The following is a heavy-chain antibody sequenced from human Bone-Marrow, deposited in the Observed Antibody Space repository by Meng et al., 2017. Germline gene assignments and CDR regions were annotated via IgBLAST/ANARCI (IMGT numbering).Heavy chain of an antibody. J-gene: IGHJ1*01. D-gene: IGHD3-22*01. Sequence: SVKVVCKVSGYTLTELSIHWVRQAPGKGLEWIGGFDPEDGETIYVQKCQGRVTMTEDTSTDTAYMELSSLRSEDTAVYYCARFQKYESSGYHRYLQYWGQGSLVTVSS. CDR2: FDPEDGET. CDR1: GYTLTELS. CDR3: ARFQKYESSGYHRYLQY. V-gene: IGHV1-24*01.